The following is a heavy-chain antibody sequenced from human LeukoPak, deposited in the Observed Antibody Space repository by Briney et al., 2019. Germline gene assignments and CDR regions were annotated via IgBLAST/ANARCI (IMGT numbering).Heavy chain of an antibody. V-gene: IGHV3-23*01. D-gene: IGHD6-19*01. CDR2: TTGSGGST. CDR3: ARVWVAGRTFDY. J-gene: IGHJ4*02. Sequence: GGSLRLPCAASGFTFSDYYMSWIRQAPGKGLEWVSVTTGSGGSTYYADSVKGRFTISRDNSKNTLYLQMNSLRADDTAVYYCARVWVAGRTFDYWGQGTLVTVSS. CDR1: GFTFSDYY.